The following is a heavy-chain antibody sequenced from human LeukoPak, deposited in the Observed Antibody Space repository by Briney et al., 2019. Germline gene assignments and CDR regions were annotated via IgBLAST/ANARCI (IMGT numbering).Heavy chain of an antibody. D-gene: IGHD3-9*01. Sequence: GGSLRLSCAASGFTFTDYYMSWIRQAPGKGLECVSYITNSGTTIYYADSVKGRFTISRDNAKNSLYMQMNSLSAEDTAVYYCARDGHYDILTGYFQDWGQGTLVTVSS. CDR2: ITNSGTTI. V-gene: IGHV3-11*01. CDR1: GFTFTDYY. J-gene: IGHJ1*01. CDR3: ARDGHYDILTGYFQD.